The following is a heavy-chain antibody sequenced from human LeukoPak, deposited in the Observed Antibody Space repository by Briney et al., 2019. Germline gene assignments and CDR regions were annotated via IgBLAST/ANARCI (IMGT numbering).Heavy chain of an antibody. V-gene: IGHV3-30*18. D-gene: IGHD3-10*01. J-gene: IGHJ4*02. CDR1: GFTFSNYA. Sequence: GGSLRPSCAASGFTFSNYAMSWVRQAPGKGLEWVAVISYDGSNKYYADSVKGRFTISRDNSKNTLYLQMNSLRAEDTAVYYCAKDRYYGSDLPFDYWGQGTLVTVSS. CDR3: AKDRYYGSDLPFDY. CDR2: ISYDGSNK.